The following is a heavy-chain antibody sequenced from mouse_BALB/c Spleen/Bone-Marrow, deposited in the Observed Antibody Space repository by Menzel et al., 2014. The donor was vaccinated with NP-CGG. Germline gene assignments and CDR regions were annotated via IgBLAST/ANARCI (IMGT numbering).Heavy chain of an antibody. Sequence: VQLQQSGAELVKPGASVKLSCTASGFNIKDTYMPWVKQRPEQCLEWIGRIHPANGNTKYDLKFKGKATITADTSSITAYLQLSILTPEDTAVYYCARWKCYALDYGGQGTPGTVSS. CDR3: ARWKCYALDY. CDR2: IHPANGNT. CDR1: GFNIKDTY. J-gene: IGHJ4*01. D-gene: IGHD1-3*01. V-gene: IGHV14-3*02.